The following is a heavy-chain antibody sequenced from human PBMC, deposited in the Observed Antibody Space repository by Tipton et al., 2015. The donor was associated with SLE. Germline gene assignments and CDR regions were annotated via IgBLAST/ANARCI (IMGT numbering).Heavy chain of an antibody. D-gene: IGHD2-15*01. Sequence: QLVQSGAEMKKPGESLKISCKGSGYSFTSYWIGWVRQMPGKGLEWMGIIYPGDSDTRYSPSFQGQVTISDDKSISTAYLQWSSLKASDTAMYYCARQAKVLVYCSGINCYDAFISGAKGQWSPSLQ. J-gene: IGHJ3*02. CDR2: IYPGDSDT. V-gene: IGHV5-51*01. CDR1: GYSFTSYW. CDR3: ARQAKVLVYCSGINCYDAFIS.